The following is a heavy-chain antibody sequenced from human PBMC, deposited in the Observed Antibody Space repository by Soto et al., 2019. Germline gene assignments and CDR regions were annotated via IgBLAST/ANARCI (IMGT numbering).Heavy chain of an antibody. CDR3: ARDHPDPIVGATWFDP. D-gene: IGHD1-26*01. J-gene: IGHJ5*02. Sequence: QVQLVQSGAEVKKPGASVKVSCKASGYTFTSYAMHWVRQAPGQRLEWMGWINAGNGNTKYSQKFQGRVTITRDTSASTAYMELSSLRSEDTAVYYCARDHPDPIVGATWFDPWGQGTLVTVSS. V-gene: IGHV1-3*01. CDR1: GYTFTSYA. CDR2: INAGNGNT.